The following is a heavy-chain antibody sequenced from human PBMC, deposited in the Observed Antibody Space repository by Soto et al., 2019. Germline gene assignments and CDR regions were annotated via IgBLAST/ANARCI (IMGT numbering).Heavy chain of an antibody. V-gene: IGHV3-48*04. CDR1: GFTFSTYS. J-gene: IGHJ6*02. Sequence: GGSLTLSCAASGFTFSTYSMNWVLQAPGKGLEWVSYISSSSSTIFYTDSVKGRFTISRDNAKNTLYLQMNSLRAEDTAVYYCARSEDVLRYFDWLPRWPGGMDVWGQGTTVTVSS. CDR2: ISSSSSTI. CDR3: ARSEDVLRYFDWLPRWPGGMDV. D-gene: IGHD3-9*01.